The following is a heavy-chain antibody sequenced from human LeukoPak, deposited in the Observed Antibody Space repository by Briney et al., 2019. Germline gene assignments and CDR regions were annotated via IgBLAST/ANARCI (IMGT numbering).Heavy chain of an antibody. V-gene: IGHV5-51*01. CDR1: GYSFTSYW. CDR3: ARLRRTPDTAMATGHFDY. CDR2: IYPGDSDT. J-gene: IGHJ4*02. D-gene: IGHD5-18*01. Sequence: PGESLKISCKGSGYSFTSYWIGWVRQLPGKGLEWMGIIYPGDSDTRYSPSFQGQVTISADKSISTAYLQWSSLKASDTAMYYCARLRRTPDTAMATGHFDYWGQGTLVTVSS.